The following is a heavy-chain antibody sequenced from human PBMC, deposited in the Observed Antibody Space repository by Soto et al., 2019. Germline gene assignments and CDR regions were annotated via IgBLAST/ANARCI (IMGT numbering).Heavy chain of an antibody. V-gene: IGHV3-30*18. D-gene: IGHD2-2*01. J-gene: IGHJ6*02. CDR1: GFTFSSYG. CDR2: ISYDGSNK. Sequence: GGSLRLSCAASGFTFSSYGMHWVRQAPGKGLEWVAVISYDGSNKYYADSVKGRFTISRDNSKNTLYLQMNSLRAEDTAVYYCAKDLRGQLAWDYYGMDVWGQGTTVTVSS. CDR3: AKDLRGQLAWDYYGMDV.